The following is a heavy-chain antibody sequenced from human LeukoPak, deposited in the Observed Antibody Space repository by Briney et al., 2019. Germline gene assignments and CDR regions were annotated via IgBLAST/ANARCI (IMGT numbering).Heavy chain of an antibody. CDR3: ARGVVGATTGWYFDR. J-gene: IGHJ2*01. CDR1: GFTFSNYG. V-gene: IGHV3-33*01. CDR2: IWSDESNK. D-gene: IGHD1-26*01. Sequence: GGSLRRFCAASGFTFSNYGMHWVRQAPGKGLEWVAVIWSDESNKYYADSVKGRFTISRDNFKNTLYLHMNRLRAEDTTVYYCARGVVGATTGWYFDRWGRGTLVTVSS.